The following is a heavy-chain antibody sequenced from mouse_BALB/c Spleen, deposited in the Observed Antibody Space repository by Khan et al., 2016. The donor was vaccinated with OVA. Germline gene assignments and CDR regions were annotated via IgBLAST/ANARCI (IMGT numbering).Heavy chain of an antibody. CDR2: IWSGGST. J-gene: IGHJ3*01. Sequence: QVQLKESGPGLVQPSQSLSITCTVSGFSLTNYGVHWVRQSPGKGLEWLGVIWSGGSTDYHAAFISRLSISKDNSKSQVFFKMNSLQPNDTAMYYCARNYDYDEDLAYWGQGTLVTVSA. D-gene: IGHD2-4*01. V-gene: IGHV2-2*02. CDR1: GFSLTNYG. CDR3: ARNYDYDEDLAY.